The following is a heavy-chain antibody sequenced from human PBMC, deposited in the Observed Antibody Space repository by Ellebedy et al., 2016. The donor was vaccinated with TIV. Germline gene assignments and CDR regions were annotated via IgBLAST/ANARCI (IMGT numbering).Heavy chain of an antibody. CDR1: GFTFSTYP. CDR3: ARGPGSGHYFDY. J-gene: IGHJ4*02. D-gene: IGHD3-10*01. V-gene: IGHV3-48*04. CDR2: ISSRGSSTI. Sequence: GESLKISCAASGFTFSTYPMNWVRQAPGKGLEWISYISSRGSSTIYYADSVKGRFTISRDNAKNSLYLQMNSLRAEDTAIYYCARGPGSGHYFDYWGQGILVTVSS.